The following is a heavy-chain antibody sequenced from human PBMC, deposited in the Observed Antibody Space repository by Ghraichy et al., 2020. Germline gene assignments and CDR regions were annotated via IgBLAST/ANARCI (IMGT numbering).Heavy chain of an antibody. CDR2: ISGNGDKT. CDR3: AREAPNGSYDY. V-gene: IGHV3-64*02. CDR1: GFTFSSYP. J-gene: IGHJ4*02. Sequence: GGSLRLSCAASGFTFSSYPMHWVRQAPGKGLESVSAISGNGDKTYYGDSVKGRFIISRDNSKNTLYLQMGSLRSEDMAVYYCAREAPNGSYDYWGQGTLDTVSS. D-gene: IGHD1-26*01.